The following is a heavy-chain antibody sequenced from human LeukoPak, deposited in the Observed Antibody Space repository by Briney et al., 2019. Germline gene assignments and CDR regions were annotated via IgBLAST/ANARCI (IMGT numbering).Heavy chain of an antibody. D-gene: IGHD6-6*01. V-gene: IGHV3-7*03. CDR2: IKQDGSEK. CDR1: GFTFSSYW. CDR3: ARLTQLARGRY. Sequence: GGSLRLSCAASGFTFSSYWMTWVRQAPGKGLEWVANIKQDGSEKYYVDSVKGRFTVSRDNAENSLYLQMSSLRAEDTAVYYCARLTQLARGRYWGQGTLVTVSS. J-gene: IGHJ4*02.